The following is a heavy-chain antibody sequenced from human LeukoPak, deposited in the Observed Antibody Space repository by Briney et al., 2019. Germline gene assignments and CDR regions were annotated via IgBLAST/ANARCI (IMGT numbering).Heavy chain of an antibody. CDR1: GYSISSGYY. D-gene: IGHD2-15*01. V-gene: IGHV4-38-2*02. J-gene: IGHJ4*02. CDR3: ARSPLTEWESRGGNFDY. CDR2: IYHSGST. Sequence: PSETLSLTCTVSGYSISSGYYWGWIRQPPGQGLEWIGSIYHSGSTYYNPSLKSRVTISVDTSKNQFSLKLISVTAADTAVYYCARSPLTEWESRGGNFDYWGQGTLVTVSS.